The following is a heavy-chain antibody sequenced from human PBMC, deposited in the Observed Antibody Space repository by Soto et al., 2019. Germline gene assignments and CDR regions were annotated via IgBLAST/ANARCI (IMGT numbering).Heavy chain of an antibody. CDR2: ISGRGGST. D-gene: IGHD6-19*01. CDR3: AREQWLVQAGPGVHYYYYGMDV. J-gene: IGHJ6*02. Sequence: EVQLLESGGGLVQPGGSLRLSCAASGFTFSSYAMSWVRQAPGKGLEWVSAISGRGGSTYYADSVKGRFTISRDNSKNTMYLQMNSLRAEDTAVYYSAREQWLVQAGPGVHYYYYGMDVWGQGTTVTFSS. V-gene: IGHV3-23*01. CDR1: GFTFSSYA.